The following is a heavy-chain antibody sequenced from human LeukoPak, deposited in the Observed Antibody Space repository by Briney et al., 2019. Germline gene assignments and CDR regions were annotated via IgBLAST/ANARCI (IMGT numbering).Heavy chain of an antibody. CDR2: IKQDGSEK. CDR1: GLTFSSYW. CDR3: ARDLAGPPQEAFDI. Sequence: GGSLRLSCAASGLTFSSYWMSWVRQAPGKGLEWVANIKQDGSEKHYVDSVTGRSTISRDNTKNSLYLQMNSLRADDTAVYYCARDLAGPPQEAFDIWGQGTMVTVSS. J-gene: IGHJ3*02. V-gene: IGHV3-7*01.